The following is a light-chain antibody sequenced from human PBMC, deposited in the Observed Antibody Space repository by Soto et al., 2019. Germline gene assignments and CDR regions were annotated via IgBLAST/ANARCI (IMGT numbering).Light chain of an antibody. CDR2: GTS. J-gene: IGKJ2*01. V-gene: IGKV3-15*01. CDR1: QSIRNN. Sequence: EIVMTQSPATLSVSPGERAALSCRASQSIRNNLAWYQQKPGQPPSLLIYGTSTRATGIPARFSGSGSGTEFTLTISSLQSEDFAVYYCQQSNNWPYTFGQGTKVEIK. CDR3: QQSNNWPYT.